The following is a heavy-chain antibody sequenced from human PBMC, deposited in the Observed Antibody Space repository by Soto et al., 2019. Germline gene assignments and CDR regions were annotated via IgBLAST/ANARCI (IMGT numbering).Heavy chain of an antibody. Sequence: PGESLRISCKGSGYSFTSYWIGWVRQMPGKGLEWMGIIYPGDSDTRYSPSFQGQVTISADKSISTAYLQWSSLKASDTAMYYCARIGPSVEYDIFAWGQGTLVTVSS. J-gene: IGHJ5*02. CDR2: IYPGDSDT. V-gene: IGHV5-51*01. CDR1: GYSFTSYW. D-gene: IGHD3-9*01. CDR3: ARIGPSVEYDIFA.